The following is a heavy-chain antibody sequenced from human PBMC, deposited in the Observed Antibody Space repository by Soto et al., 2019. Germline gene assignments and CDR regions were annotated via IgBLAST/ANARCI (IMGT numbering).Heavy chain of an antibody. V-gene: IGHV3-33*01. CDR3: ARDREYYDSSGYSYYFDY. CDR2: IWYDGSNK. Sequence: GGSLRLSCAASGFTFSSYGMHWVRQAPGKGLEWVAVIWYDGSNKYYADSVKGRFTISRDNSKNTLYLQMNSLRAEDTAVYYCARDREYYDSSGYSYYFDYWGQGTLVTVSS. J-gene: IGHJ4*02. CDR1: GFTFSSYG. D-gene: IGHD3-22*01.